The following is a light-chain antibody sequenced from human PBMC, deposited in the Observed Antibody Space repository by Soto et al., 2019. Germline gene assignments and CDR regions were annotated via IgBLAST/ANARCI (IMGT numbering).Light chain of an antibody. J-gene: IGKJ1*01. CDR3: QQYNSYPWT. Sequence: DIQTTQSPSTLSASVGDRFTITCLASQSISSWLAWYQQKPGKAPKLLIYDASSLESGVPSRFSGSGSGTEFTLTITSLQPDDFATYYCQQYNSYPWTFGQGTKVDIK. CDR1: QSISSW. V-gene: IGKV1-5*01. CDR2: DAS.